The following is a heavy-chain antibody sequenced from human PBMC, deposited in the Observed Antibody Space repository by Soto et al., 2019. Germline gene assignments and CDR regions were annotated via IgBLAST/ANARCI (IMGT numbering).Heavy chain of an antibody. Sequence: DSVKVSCKASGYTFTSYGISWVRQAPGQGLDWMGWISAYNGNTKYAQDLQGRVTMTTDTSTSTAYMELRSLRSDDTAVYYCARFSGGSYNTYYFYYGMDVWGQGTTVTVSS. CDR2: ISAYNGNT. CDR1: GYTFTSYG. CDR3: ARFSGGSYNTYYFYYGMDV. J-gene: IGHJ6*02. D-gene: IGHD2-15*01. V-gene: IGHV1-18*01.